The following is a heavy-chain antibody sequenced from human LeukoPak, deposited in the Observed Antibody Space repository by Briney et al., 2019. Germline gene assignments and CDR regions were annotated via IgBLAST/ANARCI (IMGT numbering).Heavy chain of an antibody. J-gene: IGHJ4*02. CDR2: ICTSGST. Sequence: SETLSLTCTVFGGSISSYYWNWIRQPAGKGLEWIGRICTSGSTNYNPSLKSRVTMSVDTSKNQFSLKLSSVTAADTAVYYCAREEYYYDSSGRGLDYWGPGTLVTVSS. V-gene: IGHV4-4*07. D-gene: IGHD3-22*01. CDR3: AREEYYYDSSGRGLDY. CDR1: GGSISSYY.